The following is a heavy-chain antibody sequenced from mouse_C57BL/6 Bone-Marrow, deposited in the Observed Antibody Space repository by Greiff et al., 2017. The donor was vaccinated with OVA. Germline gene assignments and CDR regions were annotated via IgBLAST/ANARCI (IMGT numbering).Heavy chain of an antibody. V-gene: IGHV1-26*01. CDR3: ARGGLLRGY. CDR2: INPNNGGT. Sequence: VQLQQSGPELVKPGASVKISCKASGYTFTDYYMNWVKQSHGKSLEWIGDINPNNGGTSYNQKFKGKATLTVDKSSSTAYMELRSLTSEDSAVYYCARGGLLRGYWGQGTTLTVSS. CDR1: GYTFTDYY. J-gene: IGHJ2*01. D-gene: IGHD2-3*01.